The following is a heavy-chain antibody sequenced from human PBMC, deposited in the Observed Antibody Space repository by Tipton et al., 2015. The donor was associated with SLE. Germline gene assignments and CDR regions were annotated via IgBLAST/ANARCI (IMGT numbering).Heavy chain of an antibody. V-gene: IGHV3-7*03. Sequence: GSLRLSCAASGFTFSSSWMNWVRLAPGKGLEWVANIDEGGSENYFVDSVKGRFTISRDNAKSSLYLQMNNLRAEDTAVYYCAKVAFATGVSGYDSPENWGPGTLVTVSS. CDR1: GFTFSSSW. D-gene: IGHD5-12*01. CDR2: IDEGGSEN. CDR3: AKVAFATGVSGYDSPEN. J-gene: IGHJ4*02.